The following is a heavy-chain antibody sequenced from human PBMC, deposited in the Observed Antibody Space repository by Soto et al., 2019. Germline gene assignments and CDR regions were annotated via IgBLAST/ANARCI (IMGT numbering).Heavy chain of an antibody. V-gene: IGHV2-5*02. Sequence: QITLKESGPTLVKPTQTLTLTCTFSGFSLSTSGVGVAWIRQPPGKALEWLALIYWDDDKRYRPSLESRLTITKDTSKKQVVLTMTNMHSVDTATYYCAYLPCSGGSCYWFSFSGMDVWCQGNTVTVSS. CDR1: GFSLSTSGVG. CDR2: IYWDDDK. J-gene: IGHJ6*02. D-gene: IGHD2-15*01. CDR3: AYLPCSGGSCYWFSFSGMDV.